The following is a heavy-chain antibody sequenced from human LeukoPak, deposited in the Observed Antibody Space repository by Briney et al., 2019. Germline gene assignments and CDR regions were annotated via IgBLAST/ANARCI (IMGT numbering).Heavy chain of an antibody. J-gene: IGHJ4*02. CDR1: GFTFTTFW. D-gene: IGHD1-1*01. CDR3: ARGGGTVDY. CDR2: INHDGSST. Sequence: PGGSLRLSCATSGFTFTTFWMHWVRQAPGKGLVWVSRINHDGSSTNYADSVKGRFTISRDNAKNTVYLQMNSLRAEDTAVYYCARGGGTVDYWGQGTLVTVSS. V-gene: IGHV3-74*01.